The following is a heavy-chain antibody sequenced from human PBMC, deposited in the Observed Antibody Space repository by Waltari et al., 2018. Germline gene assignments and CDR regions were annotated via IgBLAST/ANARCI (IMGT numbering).Heavy chain of an antibody. J-gene: IGHJ4*02. D-gene: IGHD3-10*01. CDR2: IYYSGST. Sequence: HVQLQESGPGLVNPSSTLSLTCTVSFFSLIIYYWSWIRQPPWKGLEWIGYIYYSGSTYYNPSLKSRVTISVDTSKNQFSLKLSSVTAADTAVYYCASLAYYYGSGSRRGFDYWGQGTLVTVSS. V-gene: IGHV4-59*08. CDR3: ASLAYYYGSGSRRGFDY. CDR1: FFSLIIYY.